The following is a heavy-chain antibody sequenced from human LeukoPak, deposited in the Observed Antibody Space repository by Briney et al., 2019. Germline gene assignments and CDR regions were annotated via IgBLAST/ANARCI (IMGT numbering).Heavy chain of an antibody. Sequence: SQTLSLTCTVSGGSISSGSYYWSWIRQPAGKGLEWIGRIYYSGTTYYKPSLKTRVTISVDTSKKQFSLKLSSATAADTAVYYCASYSGYDFFVEYWGQGTLVTVSS. J-gene: IGHJ4*02. D-gene: IGHD5-12*01. CDR3: ASYSGYDFFVEY. V-gene: IGHV4-61*02. CDR1: GGSISSGSYY. CDR2: IYYSGTT.